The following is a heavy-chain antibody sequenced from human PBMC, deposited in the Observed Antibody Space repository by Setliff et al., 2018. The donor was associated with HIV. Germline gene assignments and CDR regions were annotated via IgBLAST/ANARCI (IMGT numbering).Heavy chain of an antibody. CDR3: ATEDGWAFDY. Sequence: PSETLSLTCAVYGSSFSTYYWGWIRQPPGKGLEWIGSIYYSGSTYYNPSLKSRVTISVDTSKNQFSLKLSSVTAADTAVYYCATEDGWAFDYWGQGTLVTVSS. D-gene: IGHD6-19*01. J-gene: IGHJ4*02. CDR2: IYYSGST. V-gene: IGHV4-39*07. CDR1: GSSFSTYY.